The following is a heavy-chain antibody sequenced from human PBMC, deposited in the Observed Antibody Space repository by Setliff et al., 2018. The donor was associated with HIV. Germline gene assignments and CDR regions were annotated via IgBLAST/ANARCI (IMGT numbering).Heavy chain of an antibody. D-gene: IGHD5-18*01. Sequence: HWVRQAPGQRLEWMGWINAGNGNTKYSQKFQGRVTITRDTSANTAYMELSSLRSEDTAVYYCARDGGDTAMVSYYYYYYMDVWGKGTTVTVSS. CDR2: INAGNGNT. CDR3: ARDGGDTAMVSYYYYYYMDV. V-gene: IGHV1-3*01. J-gene: IGHJ6*03.